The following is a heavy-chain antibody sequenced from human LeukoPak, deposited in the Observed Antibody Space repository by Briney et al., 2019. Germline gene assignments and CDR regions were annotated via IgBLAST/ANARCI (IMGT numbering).Heavy chain of an antibody. D-gene: IGHD6-19*01. J-gene: IGHJ4*02. CDR1: GFTFSSYA. V-gene: IGHV3-30-3*01. Sequence: GGSLILSCAASGFTFSSYAMHWVRQAPGKGLEWVAVISYDGSNKYYADSVKGRFTISRDNSKNTLYLQMNSLRAEDTAVYYCARDAVASYYFDYWGQGTLVTVSS. CDR3: ARDAVASYYFDY. CDR2: ISYDGSNK.